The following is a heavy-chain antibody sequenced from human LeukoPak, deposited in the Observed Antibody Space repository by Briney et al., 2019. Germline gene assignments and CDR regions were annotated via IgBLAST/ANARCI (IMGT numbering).Heavy chain of an antibody. V-gene: IGHV1-24*01. J-gene: IGHJ4*02. Sequence: ASVKVSCKVSGYTLTELSMHWVRQAPGKGLEWMGGFDPEDGETIYAQKFQGRVTMTEDTSTDTAYMELSSLRSEDTAVYYCATFVFLAAAGIPYFDYWGQGTLVTVSS. D-gene: IGHD6-13*01. CDR2: FDPEDGET. CDR1: GYTLTELS. CDR3: ATFVFLAAAGIPYFDY.